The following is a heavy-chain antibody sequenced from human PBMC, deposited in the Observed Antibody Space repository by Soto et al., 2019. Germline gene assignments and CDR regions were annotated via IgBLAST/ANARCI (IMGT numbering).Heavy chain of an antibody. D-gene: IGHD4-4*01. Sequence: QVQLQESGPGLVKPSETLSLTCTVSGGSISSYYWSWIRQPPGKGLEWIGYIYYSGSTNYNPSLKSRVTISVDTSKNQFSLKLSSVTAADTAVYYCARRGVTTGRYYFDYWGQGTLVTVSS. V-gene: IGHV4-59*08. CDR2: IYYSGST. CDR3: ARRGVTTGRYYFDY. CDR1: GGSISSYY. J-gene: IGHJ4*02.